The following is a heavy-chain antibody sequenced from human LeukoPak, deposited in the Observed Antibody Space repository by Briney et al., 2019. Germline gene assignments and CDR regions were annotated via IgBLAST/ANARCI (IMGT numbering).Heavy chain of an antibody. CDR1: GGSVNSGGYY. D-gene: IGHD4-17*01. J-gene: IGHJ4*02. Sequence: TPSQTLSLTCTVSGGSVNSGGYYWTWIRQHPGKGLEWLGYIYYSGRTYYNPSLKSRITISLDTSKNQFSLNLTSVSAADTAFYFCARSSDYGDYDWGQGTLFTVSS. V-gene: IGHV4-31*03. CDR2: IYYSGRT. CDR3: ARSSDYGDYD.